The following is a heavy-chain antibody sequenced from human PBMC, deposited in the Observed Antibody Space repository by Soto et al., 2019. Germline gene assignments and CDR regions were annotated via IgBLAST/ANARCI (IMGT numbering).Heavy chain of an antibody. V-gene: IGHV3-53*01. CDR1: GFSVSSNY. CDR3: ARHRHPRGTVGATSPLDP. J-gene: IGHJ5*02. Sequence: PGGSLRLSCAISGFSVSSNYLRWFRQAPGKRLEWVSVHYSGGSTYYADSVQGRFTISRDKSNNTLYLQMRRVRAEDTAVYFCARHRHPRGTVGATSPLDPWGQGTQVTVSS. D-gene: IGHD1-26*01. CDR2: HYSGGST.